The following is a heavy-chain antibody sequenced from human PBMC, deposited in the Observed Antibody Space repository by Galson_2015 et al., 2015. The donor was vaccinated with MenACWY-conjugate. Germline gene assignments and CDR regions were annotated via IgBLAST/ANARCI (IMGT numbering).Heavy chain of an antibody. CDR1: GFTISSYW. CDR3: TRQPESYSHGMDV. D-gene: IGHD2-21*01. Sequence: SLRLSCAAPGFTISSYWMTWVRQAPGKGLEWVANIKQDGSATYYVDSVKGRFTISRDNAKNSLYLQVCSLRVEDTAVYYCTRQPESYSHGMDVWGQGTTVTVSS. V-gene: IGHV3-7*03. J-gene: IGHJ6*02. CDR2: IKQDGSAT.